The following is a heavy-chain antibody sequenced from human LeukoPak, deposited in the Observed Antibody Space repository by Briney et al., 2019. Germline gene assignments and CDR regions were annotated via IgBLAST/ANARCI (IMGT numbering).Heavy chain of an antibody. V-gene: IGHV3-7*01. CDR2: VNPDMSEK. CDR3: ARDGLPVALDK. Sequence: ETLSLTCAVYGGSFSGYYWSGICQPPGKGLEWIANVNPDMSEKNYVESVKGRFTISRDKVKNSLYLQMNSLRGDDTAVYYCARDGLPVALDKWGQGTLVTVSS. J-gene: IGHJ4*02. D-gene: IGHD2-2*01. CDR1: GGSFSGYY.